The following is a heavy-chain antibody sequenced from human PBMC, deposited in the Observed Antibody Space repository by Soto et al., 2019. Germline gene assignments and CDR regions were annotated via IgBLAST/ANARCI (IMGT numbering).Heavy chain of an antibody. D-gene: IGHD2-15*01. CDR2: IYWDDDK. J-gene: IGHJ4*02. Sequence: QITLRESGPTLVQPTQTLTLTCTLSGVSLTTPGVGVGWIRQPPGKALEWLALIYWDDDKRFNPSLKSRLAITSDTSKNQVVMTMTDMAPVDTGIYYCAHRQRTVVVGAPFDLWGQGSQVTVSS. CDR1: GVSLTTPGVG. CDR3: AHRQRTVVVGAPFDL. V-gene: IGHV2-5*02.